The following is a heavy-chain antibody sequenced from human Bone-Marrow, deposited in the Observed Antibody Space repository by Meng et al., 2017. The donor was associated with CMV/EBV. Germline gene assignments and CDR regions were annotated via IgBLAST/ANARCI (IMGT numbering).Heavy chain of an antibody. D-gene: IGHD2-21*02. CDR1: GFTFSSYE. Sequence: GGSLRLSCAASGFTFSSYEMNWVRQAPGKGLEWVSYISSSGSTIYYADSVKGRFTISRDNAKNSLYLQMNSLRAEDTAVYYCAGWGEVGGDQGSFDYWGQGTLVTVSS. CDR2: ISSSGSTI. V-gene: IGHV3-48*03. CDR3: AGWGEVGGDQGSFDY. J-gene: IGHJ4*02.